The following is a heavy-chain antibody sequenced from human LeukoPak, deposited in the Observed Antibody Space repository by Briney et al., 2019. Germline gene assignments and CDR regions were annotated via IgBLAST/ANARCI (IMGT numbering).Heavy chain of an antibody. D-gene: IGHD1-26*01. Sequence: SETLSLTCAVYGGSFSGYYWSWVRQPPGKGLEWVGEINDSGSTNYNPSLKSRVTISVDTSKNQFSLKLSSVTAADTAVYYCARGWELHYWYFDLWGRGTLVTVSS. J-gene: IGHJ2*01. CDR2: INDSGST. CDR1: GGSFSGYY. V-gene: IGHV4-34*01. CDR3: ARGWELHYWYFDL.